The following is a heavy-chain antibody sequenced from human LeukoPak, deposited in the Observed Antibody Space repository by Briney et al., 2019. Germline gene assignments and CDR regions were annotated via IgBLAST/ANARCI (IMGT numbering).Heavy chain of an antibody. Sequence: GRSLRLSCAASGFPFSIYGMHWVRQAPGKGLEWVAIITFDGNSKSCADSVKGRFTVSRDNSKNTLYLQMSSLRTEDTAVYYCAKDLSYGSYSFDSWGQGALVTVSS. CDR1: GFPFSIYG. D-gene: IGHD3-10*01. J-gene: IGHJ4*02. V-gene: IGHV3-30*18. CDR3: AKDLSYGSYSFDS. CDR2: ITFDGNSK.